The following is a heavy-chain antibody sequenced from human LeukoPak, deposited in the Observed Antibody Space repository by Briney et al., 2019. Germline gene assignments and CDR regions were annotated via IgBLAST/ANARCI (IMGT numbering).Heavy chain of an antibody. CDR2: VIAMLGTA. Sequence: GASVKVSCKASRGTFSSYGISWVRQAPGQGLEWMGGVIAMLGTANYAQKFQGRVTITTDESTSTVYMELSSLRSEDTAVYYCARDADYDSSGCYGMDVWGKGTTVTVSS. CDR1: RGTFSSYG. J-gene: IGHJ6*04. V-gene: IGHV1-69*05. D-gene: IGHD3-22*01. CDR3: ARDADYDSSGCYGMDV.